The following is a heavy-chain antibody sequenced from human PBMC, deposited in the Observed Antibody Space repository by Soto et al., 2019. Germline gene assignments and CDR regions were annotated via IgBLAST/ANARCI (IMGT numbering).Heavy chain of an antibody. J-gene: IGHJ6*02. V-gene: IGHV3-30*18. D-gene: IGHD3-3*01. CDR2: ISYDGSNK. CDR1: GFTFISYG. Sequence: GGSLRLSCAASGFTFISYGMHWVRQAPGKGLEWVAVISYDGSNKYYADSVKGRFTISRDNSKNTLYLQMNSLRAEDTAVYYCAKGLLGYYDFWTSLYYYYGMDVWGQGTTVTVSS. CDR3: AKGLLGYYDFWTSLYYYYGMDV.